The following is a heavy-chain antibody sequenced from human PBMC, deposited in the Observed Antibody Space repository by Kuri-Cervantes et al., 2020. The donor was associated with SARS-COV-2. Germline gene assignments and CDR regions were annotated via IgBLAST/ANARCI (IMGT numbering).Heavy chain of an antibody. D-gene: IGHD5-18*01. CDR3: ARDGGLHEGYSYGYIDY. CDR1: GGSTSRGDYY. V-gene: IGHV4-30-4*08. CDR2: IYYSGST. Sequence: SETLSLTCTVSGGSTSRGDYYWSWIRQPPGKGLEWIGYIYYSGSTDYNPSLKSRVTISVDTSKNQFTLKLSSVTAADTDVYYCARDGGLHEGYSYGYIDYWGQGTLVTVSS. J-gene: IGHJ4*02.